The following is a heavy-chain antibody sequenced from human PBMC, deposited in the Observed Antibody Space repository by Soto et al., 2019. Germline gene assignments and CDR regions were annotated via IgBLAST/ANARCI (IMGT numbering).Heavy chain of an antibody. D-gene: IGHD3-10*01. J-gene: IGHJ6*02. Sequence: GGSLRLSCGASGFTFSSYEMKWVRQAPDKGLEWVSYITRSGSTIYYADSVKGRFTISRDNAKNSLYLQMNSLRAEDTAVYYCARVDSRGYYYGMDVWGQGTTVTVSS. CDR2: ITRSGSTI. V-gene: IGHV3-48*03. CDR1: GFTFSSYE. CDR3: ARVDSRGYYYGMDV.